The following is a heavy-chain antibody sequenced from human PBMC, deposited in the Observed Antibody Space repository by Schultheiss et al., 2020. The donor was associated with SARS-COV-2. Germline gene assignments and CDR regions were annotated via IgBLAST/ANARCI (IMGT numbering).Heavy chain of an antibody. CDR1: GGSVSSGSYY. CDR2: IYYSGST. V-gene: IGHV4-61*01. CDR3: ARVSLPGGPDYYYYGMDV. Sequence: SQTLSLTCTVSGGSVSSGSYYWSWIRQPPGKGLEWIGYIYYSGSTNYNPSLKSRVTISVDTSKNQFSLKLSYVTAADTAVYYCARVSLPGGPDYYYYGMDVCGQGTTVTVSS. J-gene: IGHJ6*02.